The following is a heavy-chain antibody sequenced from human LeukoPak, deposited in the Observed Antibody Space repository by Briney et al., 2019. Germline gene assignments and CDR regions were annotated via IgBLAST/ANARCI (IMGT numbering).Heavy chain of an antibody. D-gene: IGHD2-15*01. Sequence: SETLSLTCTVSGGSLSSYYWSWIRQPPGKGLEWIGYIYDSGSTNSNPSLKSRVTISVDTSKNQFSLKLSSVTAADTAVYYCARGGWWGYWGQGTLVTVSS. CDR1: GGSLSSYY. V-gene: IGHV4-59*08. J-gene: IGHJ4*02. CDR3: ARGGWWGY. CDR2: IYDSGST.